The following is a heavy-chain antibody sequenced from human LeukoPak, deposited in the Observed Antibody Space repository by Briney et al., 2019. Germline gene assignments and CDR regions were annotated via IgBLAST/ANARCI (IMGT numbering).Heavy chain of an antibody. CDR1: SGYF. CDR2: INTDGTVT. Sequence: SGYFWGWVRQAPGKGLESVSRINTDGTVTTYADSVKGRFTVSRDNADNTMFLQMNSVRDEDTAVYYCATKQWLAPPPDSWGQGTPVTVSS. V-gene: IGHV3-74*01. J-gene: IGHJ4*02. CDR3: ATKQWLAPPPDS. D-gene: IGHD6-19*01.